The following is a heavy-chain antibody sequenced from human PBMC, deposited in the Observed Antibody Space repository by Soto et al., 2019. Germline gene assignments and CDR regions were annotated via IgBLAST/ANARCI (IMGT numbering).Heavy chain of an antibody. Sequence: PGGSLRLSCAASGFTFSSHWMHWVRQAPGKGLVWVSRINSDGSSTNYADSVKGRFTISRDNSKNTLYLQMNSLRAEDTAVYYCARDPQLTIFGVVNGEDYYYYGMDVWGQGTTVTVS. CDR2: INSDGSST. V-gene: IGHV3-74*01. J-gene: IGHJ6*02. CDR1: GFTFSSHW. D-gene: IGHD3-3*01. CDR3: ARDPQLTIFGVVNGEDYYYYGMDV.